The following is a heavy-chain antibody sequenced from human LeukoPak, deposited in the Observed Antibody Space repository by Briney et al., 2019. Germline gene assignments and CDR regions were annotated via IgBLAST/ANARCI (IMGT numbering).Heavy chain of an antibody. V-gene: IGHV4-34*01. CDR2: INHSGST. Sequence: SETLSLTCAVYGGSFSGYYWSWIRQPPGKGLEWIGEINHSGSTNYNPSLKSRVTISVDTSKNQFSLKLSSVTAADTAVYYCARADSLDSSSWYRYYYYGMDVWGQGTTVTVPS. D-gene: IGHD6-13*01. CDR3: ARADSLDSSSWYRYYYYGMDV. CDR1: GGSFSGYY. J-gene: IGHJ6*02.